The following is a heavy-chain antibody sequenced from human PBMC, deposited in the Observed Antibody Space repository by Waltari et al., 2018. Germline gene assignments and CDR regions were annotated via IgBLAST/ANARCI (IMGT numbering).Heavy chain of an antibody. CDR1: GYTLTELS. D-gene: IGHD6-13*01. CDR2: FEPEEVET. CDR3: ATVGQQLVGPLGY. V-gene: IGHV1-24*01. J-gene: IGHJ4*02. Sequence: QVQLVQSGAEVKKPGASVKVSCKVSGYTLTELSMHWVRQAPGKGLEWMGGFEPEEVETIDAQKCQGRGTMTEDTSTDTAYMKLSSLRSEDTAVYYCATVGQQLVGPLGYWGQGTLVTVSS.